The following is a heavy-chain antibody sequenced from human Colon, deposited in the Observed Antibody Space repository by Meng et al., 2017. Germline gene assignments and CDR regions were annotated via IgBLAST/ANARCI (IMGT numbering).Heavy chain of an antibody. CDR3: ARVRRSGDDFDY. V-gene: IGHV4-31*01. CDR1: GGSISTGGYY. J-gene: IGHJ4*02. D-gene: IGHD1-26*01. Sequence: QVQLQASGPGLVKPSQNLSLTCTVSGGSISTGGYYWSWIRQLPGKGLEWIGYIYYSGSTYYNPSLRSLVSISVDTSKNQFSLRLTSVTAADTAVYYCARVRRSGDDFDYWGQGTLVTVSS. CDR2: IYYSGST.